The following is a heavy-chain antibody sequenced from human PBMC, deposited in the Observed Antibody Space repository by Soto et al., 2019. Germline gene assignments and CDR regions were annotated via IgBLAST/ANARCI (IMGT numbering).Heavy chain of an antibody. J-gene: IGHJ4*02. CDR1: GFTFDDYA. Sequence: SLRLSCAASGFTFDDYAMHWVRQAPGKGLEWVSGISWNSGSIGYADSVKGRFTISRDNAKNSLYLQMNSLRAEDTALYYCAKDVSGSYFYYFDYWGQGTLVTVSS. D-gene: IGHD1-26*01. V-gene: IGHV3-9*01. CDR3: AKDVSGSYFYYFDY. CDR2: ISWNSGSI.